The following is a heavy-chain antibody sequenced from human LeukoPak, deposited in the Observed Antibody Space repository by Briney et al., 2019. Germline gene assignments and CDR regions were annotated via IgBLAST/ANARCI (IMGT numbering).Heavy chain of an antibody. J-gene: IGHJ5*02. CDR3: ARSTWYYDFWSGHPRWFDP. CDR2: INHSGST. CDR1: GGSFSGHY. D-gene: IGHD3-3*01. Sequence: SETLSLTCAVYGGSFSGHYWSWIRQPPGKGLEWIGEINHSGSTNYNPSLKSRVTISVDTSKNQFSLKLSSVTAADTAVYYCARSTWYYDFWSGHPRWFDPWGQGTLVTVSS. V-gene: IGHV4-34*01.